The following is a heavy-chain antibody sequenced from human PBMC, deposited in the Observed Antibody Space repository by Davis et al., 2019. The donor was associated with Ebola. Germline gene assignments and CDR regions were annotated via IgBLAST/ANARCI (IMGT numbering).Heavy chain of an antibody. Sequence: GGSLRLSCTDSVITFSSYAMTWVRQAPGKGLEWVSAISGSGGSTYYADSVKGRFTISRDNAKNSLYLQMNSLRDEDTAVYYCARGVGAHYFDYWGQGTLVTVSS. J-gene: IGHJ4*02. CDR2: ISGSGGST. CDR1: VITFSSYA. V-gene: IGHV3-23*01. CDR3: ARGVGAHYFDY. D-gene: IGHD1-26*01.